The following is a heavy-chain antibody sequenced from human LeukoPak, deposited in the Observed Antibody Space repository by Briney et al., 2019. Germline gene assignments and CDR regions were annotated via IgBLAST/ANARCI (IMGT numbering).Heavy chain of an antibody. V-gene: IGHV3-23*01. J-gene: IGHJ6*03. CDR2: ISGSGGST. Sequence: GGSLRLSCAASGFTFTTYWMSWVRQAPGKGLEWVSAISGSGGSTYYADSVKGRFTISRDNSKNTLYLQMNSLRAEDTAVYYCAKDQQLWVASGMDVWGKGTTVTVSS. CDR1: GFTFTTYW. D-gene: IGHD6-13*01. CDR3: AKDQQLWVASGMDV.